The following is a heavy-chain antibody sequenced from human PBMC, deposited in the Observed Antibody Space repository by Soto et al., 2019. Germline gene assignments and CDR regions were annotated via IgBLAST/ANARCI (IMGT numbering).Heavy chain of an antibody. Sequence: GGTLRLSCAASGVTISSYSMNWVRQAPGKGLEWVSYISSSSSTIYYADSVKGRFTISRDNAKNSLYLQMNSLRDEDTAVYYCAREYCSSTSCYIDYYYYGMDVWGQGTTVTVSS. CDR3: AREYCSSTSCYIDYYYYGMDV. CDR1: GVTISSYS. V-gene: IGHV3-48*02. D-gene: IGHD2-2*02. CDR2: ISSSSSTI. J-gene: IGHJ6*02.